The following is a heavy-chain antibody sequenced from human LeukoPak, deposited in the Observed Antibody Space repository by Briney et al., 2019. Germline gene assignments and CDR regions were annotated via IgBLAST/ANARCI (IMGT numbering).Heavy chain of an antibody. V-gene: IGHV1-2*02. J-gene: IGHJ5*02. CDR2: INPNSGFT. Sequence: RASVKVSCKASGYTFPGYYLHWVRQAPGQGLEWMGWINPNSGFTNYAQTFQGRVTMSRDTSTSTAYMELSRLRSDDTAIYYCARAYKDYSEINWFDHWGQGTLLTVSS. CDR1: GYTFPGYY. D-gene: IGHD2-15*01. CDR3: ARAYKDYSEINWFDH.